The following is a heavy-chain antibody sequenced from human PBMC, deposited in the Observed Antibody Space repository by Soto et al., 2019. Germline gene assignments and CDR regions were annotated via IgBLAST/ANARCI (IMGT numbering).Heavy chain of an antibody. D-gene: IGHD3-22*01. CDR2: ISGRGGST. CDR1: GFTFSSYA. J-gene: IGHJ4*02. Sequence: GGSLRLSCAASGFTFSSYAMSWVGQAPGKALEWVSAISGRGGSTYYADSVKGRFTISGDNSKNTLYLQMNSLRAEDAAVYYCATRLGGDTMIVVAPGLYFDYWGQGXLVTVSS. CDR3: ATRLGGDTMIVVAPGLYFDY. V-gene: IGHV3-23*01.